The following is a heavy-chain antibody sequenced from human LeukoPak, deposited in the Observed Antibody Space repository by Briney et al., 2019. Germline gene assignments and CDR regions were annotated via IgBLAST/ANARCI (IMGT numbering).Heavy chain of an antibody. Sequence: SETLSLTCTVSGGSISSYYWSWIRQPPGKGLEWIGYIYYSGSTNYNPSLKSRVTISVDTSKNQSSLKLSSVTAADTAVYYCARVRAYSMAYYFDYWGQGTLVTVSS. J-gene: IGHJ4*02. CDR1: GGSISSYY. V-gene: IGHV4-59*01. D-gene: IGHD4-11*01. CDR3: ARVRAYSMAYYFDY. CDR2: IYYSGST.